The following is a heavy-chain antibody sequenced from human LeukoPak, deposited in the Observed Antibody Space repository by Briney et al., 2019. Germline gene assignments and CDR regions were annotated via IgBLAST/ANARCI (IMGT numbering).Heavy chain of an antibody. CDR2: IFPGDSDT. D-gene: IGHD3-22*01. CDR1: GYNFTSYW. Sequence: GESLKISCKASGYNFTSYWIGWVRQMPGKGLEWMGIIFPGDSDTRYSPSFQGQVTISVDKSISSAYLQWSSLKASDTAMYYCARSFYDSSGPDYYNWFDPWGQGTLVTVSS. J-gene: IGHJ5*02. CDR3: ARSFYDSSGPDYYNWFDP. V-gene: IGHV5-51*01.